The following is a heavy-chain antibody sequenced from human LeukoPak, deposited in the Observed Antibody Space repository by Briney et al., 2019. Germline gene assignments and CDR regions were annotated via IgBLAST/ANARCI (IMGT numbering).Heavy chain of an antibody. D-gene: IGHD3-10*01. CDR2: IIPIFGTA. J-gene: IGHJ5*02. CDR3: ARGAGLLWFGESHINWFDP. CDR1: GGTFSSYA. Sequence: SVKVSCKASGGTFSSYAISWVRQAPGQGLEWMGGIIPIFGTANYAQKFQGRVTITADESTSTAYMELSSLRSEDTAVYYCARGAGLLWFGESHINWFDPWGQGTLVTASS. V-gene: IGHV1-69*13.